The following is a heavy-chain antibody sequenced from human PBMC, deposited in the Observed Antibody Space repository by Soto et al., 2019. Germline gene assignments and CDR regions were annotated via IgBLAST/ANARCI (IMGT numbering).Heavy chain of an antibody. J-gene: IGHJ4*02. CDR3: AKDMMMATITAFDY. D-gene: IGHD5-12*01. Sequence: EVQLVESGGVVVQPGGSLRLSCEASGFTFDDYTMHWVRQAPGKGLEWVSLISWDGGSTYYADSVKGRFTISRDNSKNSLYLQMNSLRTEDTALYYCAKDMMMATITAFDYWGQGTLVTVSS. CDR2: ISWDGGST. V-gene: IGHV3-43*01. CDR1: GFTFDDYT.